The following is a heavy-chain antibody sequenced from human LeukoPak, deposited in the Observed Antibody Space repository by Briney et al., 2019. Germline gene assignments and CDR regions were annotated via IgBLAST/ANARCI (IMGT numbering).Heavy chain of an antibody. CDR1: GGSFSGYY. V-gene: IGHV4-34*01. Sequence: SETLSLTCAVYGGSFSGYYCSWIRRPPGKGLEWIGEINHSGSTNYNPSLKSRVTISVDTSKNQFSLKLSSVTAADTAVYYCARDRSGTVVTPPDYWGQGTLVTVSS. CDR2: INHSGST. J-gene: IGHJ4*02. D-gene: IGHD4-23*01. CDR3: ARDRSGTVVTPPDY.